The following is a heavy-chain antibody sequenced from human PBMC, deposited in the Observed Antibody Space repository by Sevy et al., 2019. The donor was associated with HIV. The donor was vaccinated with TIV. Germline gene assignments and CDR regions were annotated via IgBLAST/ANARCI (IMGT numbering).Heavy chain of an antibody. J-gene: IGHJ6*02. V-gene: IGHV3-15*01. CDR1: GFTFSNAW. CDR2: IKSKTDGGTT. CDR3: TTDTYGDEGYYYYGMDV. Sequence: GGSLRLSCAASGFTFSNAWMSWVRQAPGKGLEWVGRIKSKTDGGTTDYAAPVKGRFTISRDDSQKTLYLQMNSLKTEDTAVYYCTTDTYGDEGYYYYGMDVWGQGTTVTVSS. D-gene: IGHD4-17*01.